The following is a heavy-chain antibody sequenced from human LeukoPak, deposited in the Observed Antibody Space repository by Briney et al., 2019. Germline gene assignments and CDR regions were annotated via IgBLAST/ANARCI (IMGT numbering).Heavy chain of an antibody. J-gene: IGHJ4*02. CDR2: IDWDDDK. Sequence: ESVLTLGNPHQTPTLTCTFSGFHSGRGGIGLGWICNPPGKTLGGLALIDWDDDKYYSTSLKTRLTISKDTSKNQVVLTMTNMDPVDTATYYCARIRGYSSGWYEDYWGQGTLVTVSS. D-gene: IGHD6-19*01. CDR1: GFHSGRGGIG. V-gene: IGHV2-70*01. CDR3: ARIRGYSSGWYEDY.